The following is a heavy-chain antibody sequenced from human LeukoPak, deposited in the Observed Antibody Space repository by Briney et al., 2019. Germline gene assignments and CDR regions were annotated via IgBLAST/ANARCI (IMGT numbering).Heavy chain of an antibody. CDR3: ARVPTYYYDSSGHPFDY. CDR2: ISSSSSYI. Sequence: GGSLRLSCAASGFTFSSYSMNWVRQAPGKGLEWVSSISSSSSYIYYADSVKGRFTISRDNAKNSLYLQMNSLRAEDTAVYYCARVPTYYYDSSGHPFDYWGQGTLATVSS. J-gene: IGHJ4*02. V-gene: IGHV3-21*01. D-gene: IGHD3-22*01. CDR1: GFTFSSYS.